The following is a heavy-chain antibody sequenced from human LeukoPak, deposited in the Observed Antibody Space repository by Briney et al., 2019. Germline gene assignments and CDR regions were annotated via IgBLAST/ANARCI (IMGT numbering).Heavy chain of an antibody. Sequence: SVKVSCKASGGTFSSYAISWVRQAPGQGLEWMGGIIPIFGTANYTQKFQGRVTITADESTSTAYMELSSLRSEDTAVYYCARSDDYGDYAINWFDPWGQGTLVTVSS. D-gene: IGHD4-17*01. CDR1: GGTFSSYA. V-gene: IGHV1-69*13. J-gene: IGHJ5*02. CDR2: IIPIFGTA. CDR3: ARSDDYGDYAINWFDP.